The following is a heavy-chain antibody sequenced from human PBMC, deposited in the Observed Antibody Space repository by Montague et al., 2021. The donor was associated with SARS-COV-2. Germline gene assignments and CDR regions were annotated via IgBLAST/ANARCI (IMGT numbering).Heavy chain of an antibody. Sequence: SETLSLTCTVSGDSVSHDFWIWIRQPPGKGLEWIGYVYYSRSSSYNPSLRGRVSIAVDTSKNQFSLRLSTVTAADTAIYYCVRDPAPSGSGTFYDYWGQGTLVAVSS. V-gene: IGHV4-59*02. CDR2: VYYSRSS. CDR3: VRDPAPSGSGTFYDY. D-gene: IGHD1-26*01. CDR1: GDSVSHDF. J-gene: IGHJ4*02.